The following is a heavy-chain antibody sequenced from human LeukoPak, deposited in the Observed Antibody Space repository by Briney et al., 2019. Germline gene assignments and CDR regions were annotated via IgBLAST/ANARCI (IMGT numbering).Heavy chain of an antibody. Sequence: ASVKVSCKASGYTFTSYYMHWVRQAPGQGLEWMGIINPSGGSTSYAQKFQGRVTMTRDTSTSTVYMELGSLRSEDMAVYYCATPKNRYENYYYGMDVWGQGTTVTVSS. V-gene: IGHV1-46*01. CDR1: GYTFTSYY. CDR3: ATPKNRYENYYYGMDV. J-gene: IGHJ6*02. D-gene: IGHD5-12*01. CDR2: INPSGGST.